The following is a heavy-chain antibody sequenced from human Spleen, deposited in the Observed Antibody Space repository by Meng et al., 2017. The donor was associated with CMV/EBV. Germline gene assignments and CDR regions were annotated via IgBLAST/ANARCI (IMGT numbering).Heavy chain of an antibody. CDR2: IYYSGST. CDR3: ARDPYTAAEYWFDP. J-gene: IGHJ5*02. CDR1: GGSISSSSYY. D-gene: IGHD6-13*01. Sequence: LQLQESGPGLVKPSETLSLTCTVSGGSISSSSYYWGWIRQPPGKGLEWIGSIYYSGSTYYNPSLKSRVTISVDTSKNQFSLKLSSVTAADTAVYYCARDPYTAAEYWFDPWGQGTLVTVSS. V-gene: IGHV4-39*07.